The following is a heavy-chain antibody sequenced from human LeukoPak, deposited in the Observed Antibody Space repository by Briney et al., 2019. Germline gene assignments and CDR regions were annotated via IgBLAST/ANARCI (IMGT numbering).Heavy chain of an antibody. Sequence: SETLSLTCTVSGGSISSYYWSWIRQPPGKGLEWIGYIYYSGSSNYNPSLKSRVTISVDTSKNQFSLKLSSVTAADTAVYYCARVQAYGGKGYFDYWGQGTLVTVSS. CDR3: ARVQAYGGKGYFDY. CDR1: GGSISSYY. CDR2: IYYSGSS. V-gene: IGHV4-59*01. J-gene: IGHJ4*02. D-gene: IGHD4-23*01.